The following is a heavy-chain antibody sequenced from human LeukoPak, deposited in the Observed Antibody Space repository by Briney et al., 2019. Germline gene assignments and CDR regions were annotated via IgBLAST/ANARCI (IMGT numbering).Heavy chain of an antibody. Sequence: GESLRLSCAASGFTFSSYSMNWVRQAPGKGLQWVSSISSSSSYIYYADSVKGRFTISRDNAKNSLYLQMKSLRAEDTAVYYCARDQEVVIAIPHAFDIWGQGTMVTVSS. D-gene: IGHD2-21*01. CDR2: ISSSSSYI. CDR1: GFTFSSYS. CDR3: ARDQEVVIAIPHAFDI. V-gene: IGHV3-21*01. J-gene: IGHJ3*02.